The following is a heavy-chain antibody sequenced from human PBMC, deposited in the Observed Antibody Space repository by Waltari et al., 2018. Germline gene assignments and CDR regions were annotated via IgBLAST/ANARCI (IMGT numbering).Heavy chain of an antibody. Sequence: QLQLQESGPGLVKPSETLSLTCTVSGGSISSSSYYWGWIRQPPGKGLEWIGSIYYSGSTYYNPSLKSRVTISVDTSKNQFSLKLSSVTAADTAVYYCARELTYYYYSSGRGWFDYWGQGTLVTVSS. V-gene: IGHV4-39*07. CDR3: ARELTYYYYSSGRGWFDY. CDR2: IYYSGST. D-gene: IGHD3-22*01. CDR1: GGSISSSSYY. J-gene: IGHJ4*02.